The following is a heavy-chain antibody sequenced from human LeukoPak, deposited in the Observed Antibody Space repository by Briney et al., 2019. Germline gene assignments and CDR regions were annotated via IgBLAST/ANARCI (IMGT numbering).Heavy chain of an antibody. CDR3: ARCHYFGSGSYYSNWFDP. D-gene: IGHD3-10*01. V-gene: IGHV4-59*12. CDR1: GGSISSYY. J-gene: IGHJ5*02. Sequence: SETLSLTCTVSGGSISSYYWSWIRQPPGKGLEWIGYIYYSGSAYYNPSLKSRVTISVDTSKNQFSLNLRSVTAADTAMYYCARCHYFGSGSYYSNWFDPWGQGTLVTVSS. CDR2: IYYSGSA.